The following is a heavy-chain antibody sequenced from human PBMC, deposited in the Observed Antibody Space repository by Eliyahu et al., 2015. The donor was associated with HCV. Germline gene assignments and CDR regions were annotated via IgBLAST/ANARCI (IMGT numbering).Heavy chain of an antibody. V-gene: IGHV3-15*07. J-gene: IGHJ5*01. CDR3: SASWWENQLLFDS. CDR1: GFTSSNAW. CDR2: IKPKNSWWDN. D-gene: IGHD2-2*01. Sequence: EVQLVESGEGLAKPGGSLRLSCAASGFTSSNAWVNWVRQAPGKGLEGVGRIKPKNSWWDNRLRCTLNGRFTISTDDSTNTLYLQMNSLKTEDTAVYYCSASWWENQLLFDSWGQGILVTVSS.